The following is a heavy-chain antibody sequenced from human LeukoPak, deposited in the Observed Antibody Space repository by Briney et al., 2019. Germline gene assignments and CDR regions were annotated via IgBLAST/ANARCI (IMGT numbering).Heavy chain of an antibody. D-gene: IGHD3-10*01. J-gene: IGHJ3*02. V-gene: IGHV4-30-2*01. CDR1: GVSISSAGYY. CDR3: ASPMTFAVRGVAGIDAFDI. Sequence: SETLSLTCTVSGVSISSAGYYWTWIRQPPGKGLEWIGYISHSGTTYYNPSLRSGVTISVDESKNQFSLRLSYITAADTAVYYCASPMTFAVRGVAGIDAFDIWGQGTMVTVSS. CDR2: ISHSGTT.